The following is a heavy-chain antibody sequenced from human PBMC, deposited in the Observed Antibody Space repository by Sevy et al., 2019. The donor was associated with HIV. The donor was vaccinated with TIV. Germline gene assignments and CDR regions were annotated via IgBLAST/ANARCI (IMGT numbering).Heavy chain of an antibody. CDR3: AGENARGRGYS. J-gene: IGHJ4*02. D-gene: IGHD3-3*02. Sequence: SETLSLTCTVSGGSITSLYWNWIRQPPGKGLEWIANIYYNGHINYNPSLKSRVTLSLDTYKNQFSLRLSSVTAADTAMYYCAGENARGRGYSWGQGTLVTVSS. V-gene: IGHV4-59*08. CDR2: IYYNGHI. CDR1: GGSITSLY.